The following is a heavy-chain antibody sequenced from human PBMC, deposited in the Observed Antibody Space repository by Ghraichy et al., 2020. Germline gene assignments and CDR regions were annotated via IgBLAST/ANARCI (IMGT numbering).Heavy chain of an antibody. J-gene: IGHJ4*02. Sequence: GSLRLSCAASGFTFSSYYMHWVRQAPGKGLVWVSLITPDGTATIAADSVMGRFTISRDNAKNTVSLQMNSLRAEDTAIYYCVKDRGTFCFDSWGQGTLVTVSS. V-gene: IGHV3-74*01. CDR1: GFTFSSYY. CDR2: ITPDGTAT. D-gene: IGHD2/OR15-2a*01. CDR3: VKDRGTFCFDS.